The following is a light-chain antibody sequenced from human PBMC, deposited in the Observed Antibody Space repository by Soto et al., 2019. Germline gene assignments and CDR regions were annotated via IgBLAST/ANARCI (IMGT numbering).Light chain of an antibody. CDR3: QVWDSSSDHVV. V-gene: IGLV3-21*02. Sequence: SYELTQPPSVSVAPGQTARITSGGNNIGSKSVHWYQQKPGQAPVLVVYDDSDRPSGIPERFSGSNSGNTATLTISRVEAGDEADYYCQVWDSSSDHVVFGGGTHLTVL. CDR2: DDS. J-gene: IGLJ2*01. CDR1: NIGSKS.